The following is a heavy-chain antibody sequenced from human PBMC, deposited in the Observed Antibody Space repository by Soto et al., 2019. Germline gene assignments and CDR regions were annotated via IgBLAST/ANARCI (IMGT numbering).Heavy chain of an antibody. CDR1: GDSISSSNYF. D-gene: IGHD6-19*01. V-gene: IGHV4-39*01. J-gene: IGHJ4*02. CDR2: IFYSGST. Sequence: QLQLQESGPGLVKPWETLSLTCTVSGDSISSSNYFWGWIRQPPGKGLEWIGTIFYSGSTYYNPSLKSRVAISVDTSKNQFSLKLTSVNAADTALYYGARRYGWLYFDYWGQGSLVTVSS. CDR3: ARRYGWLYFDY.